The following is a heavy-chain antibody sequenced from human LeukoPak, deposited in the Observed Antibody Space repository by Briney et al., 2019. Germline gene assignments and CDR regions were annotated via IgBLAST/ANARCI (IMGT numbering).Heavy chain of an antibody. D-gene: IGHD6-19*01. J-gene: IGHJ4*02. V-gene: IGHV1-69*13. CDR2: IIPIFGTA. CDR3: ARHSGWYVFDY. Sequence: AASVKVSCKASGGTFSSYAISWVRQAPGQGLEWMGGIIPIFGTANYAQKFQGRVTITADESTSTAYMELGSLRSEDTAVYYCARHSGWYVFDYWGQGTLVTVSS. CDR1: GGTFSSYA.